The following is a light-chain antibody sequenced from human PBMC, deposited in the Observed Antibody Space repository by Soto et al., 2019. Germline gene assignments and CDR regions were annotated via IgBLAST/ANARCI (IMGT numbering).Light chain of an antibody. CDR3: QQYYNSPRT. V-gene: IGKV4-1*01. CDR1: QSVLYSSNNKNY. Sequence: DIVMTQSPDSLAVSLGERATINCKSSQSVLYSSNNKNYLAWYQHKPGQPPKLLIYWASTRESGVPDRFSGSGSETDFTLTISSLQAEDVAVYSCQQYYNSPRTFGRGTKLEIK. J-gene: IGKJ2*01. CDR2: WAS.